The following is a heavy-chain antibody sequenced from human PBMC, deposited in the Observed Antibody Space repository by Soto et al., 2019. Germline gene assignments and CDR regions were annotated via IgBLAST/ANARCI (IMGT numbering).Heavy chain of an antibody. J-gene: IGHJ4*02. CDR3: ARLPYYYDSSGYLNFDY. Sequence: QVQLVQSGAEVKKPGSSVKVSCKASGGTFSSYAISWVRQAPGQGLEWMRGIIPIFGTANYAQKFQGRVTITADESTSTAYMELSSLRSEDTAVYYCARLPYYYDSSGYLNFDYWGQGTLVTVSS. V-gene: IGHV1-69*01. CDR2: IIPIFGTA. D-gene: IGHD3-22*01. CDR1: GGTFSSYA.